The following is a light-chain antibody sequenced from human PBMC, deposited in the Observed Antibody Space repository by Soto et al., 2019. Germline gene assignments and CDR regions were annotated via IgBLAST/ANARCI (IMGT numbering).Light chain of an antibody. CDR1: QSVSSY. CDR2: DAS. J-gene: IGKJ5*01. Sequence: EIVMTQSPATLSVSPGERATLSCRASQSVSSYLAWYQQKPGQAPRLLISDASNRAPGIPVRFSGSGFGTGFTLTISSLEAEDSAVYYCQQRSNWPSITFGQGTRLE. V-gene: IGKV3-11*01. CDR3: QQRSNWPSIT.